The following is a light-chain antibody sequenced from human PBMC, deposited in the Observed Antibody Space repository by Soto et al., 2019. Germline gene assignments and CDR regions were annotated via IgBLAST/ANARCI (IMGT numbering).Light chain of an antibody. Sequence: DIQMTQSPSSLSASVGDRVTITCRASQSISSYLNWYQQKPGKAPKLLIYAASSLQSGVPSRFSGSGSGPDFPLTISSLQPEDFATYYCQQSYSTLWTFGQGTKVEIK. V-gene: IGKV1-39*01. CDR3: QQSYSTLWT. CDR2: AAS. J-gene: IGKJ1*01. CDR1: QSISSY.